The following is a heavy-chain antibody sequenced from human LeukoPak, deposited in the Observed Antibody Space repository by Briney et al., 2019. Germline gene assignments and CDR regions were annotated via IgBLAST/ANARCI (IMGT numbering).Heavy chain of an antibody. D-gene: IGHD6-25*01. Sequence: KAGGSLTLSCAASGFTFSDYYMIWIRQAPGKGLEWVSYISSSGSTIYYADSVKGRFTISRDNAKNSLYLQMNSLRAEDTAVYYCARRGARGSPVDYWGQGTLVTVSS. V-gene: IGHV3-11*01. J-gene: IGHJ4*02. CDR1: GFTFSDYY. CDR2: ISSSGSTI. CDR3: ARRGARGSPVDY.